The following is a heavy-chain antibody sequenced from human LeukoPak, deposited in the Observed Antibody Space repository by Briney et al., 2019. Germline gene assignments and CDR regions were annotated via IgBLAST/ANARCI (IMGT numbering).Heavy chain of an antibody. CDR2: TSGDGITT. CDR3: ARDHVYGGADY. Sequence: GGSLRLSCAASGFTFDDYAIHWVRQAPGKGLEWVSLTSGDGITTYFADSVKGRFTTSRDNSKSSLFLQMNSLRTEDTALYYCARDHVYGGADYWGQGTLVTVSS. V-gene: IGHV3-43*02. D-gene: IGHD5/OR15-5a*01. J-gene: IGHJ4*02. CDR1: GFTFDDYA.